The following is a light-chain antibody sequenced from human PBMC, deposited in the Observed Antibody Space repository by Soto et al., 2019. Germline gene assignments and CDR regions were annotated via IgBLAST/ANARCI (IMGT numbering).Light chain of an antibody. V-gene: IGKV1-39*01. J-gene: IGKJ1*01. CDR1: HNILNY. CDR3: QQSYTAPWT. CDR2: SSY. Sequence: DILMIQSPSFLSASAGDTVTITCRTSHNILNYLNWYQQKPGEAPSLLIYSSYLLQSGVPSRFSGRGYETEFTLTITSLQPEDSATYFCQQSYTAPWTFGKGTKV.